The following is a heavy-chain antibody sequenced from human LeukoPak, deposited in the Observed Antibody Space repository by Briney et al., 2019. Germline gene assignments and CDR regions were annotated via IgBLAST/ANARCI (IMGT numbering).Heavy chain of an antibody. CDR3: ARDLMLMVRGRRGTYVMDV. CDR2: ICAYNGNT. CDR1: GYTFTSYG. D-gene: IGHD3-10*01. V-gene: IGHV1-18*01. Sequence: GASVKVSCKASGYTFTSYGISWVREAPEQGLGCMGCICAYNGNTNKAKKIQGRVTMPTDTSTRTDYMELRSLRSADTAVYYCARDLMLMVRGRRGTYVMDVWGQGTTVTVSS. J-gene: IGHJ6*01.